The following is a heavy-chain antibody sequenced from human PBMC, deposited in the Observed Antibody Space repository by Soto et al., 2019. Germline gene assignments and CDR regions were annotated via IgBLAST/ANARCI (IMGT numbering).Heavy chain of an antibody. CDR3: ARDSHGPTYCSGGSCYPYYYGMDV. CDR1: GGSISSGDYY. J-gene: IGHJ6*02. Sequence: SETLSLTCTVSGGSISSGDYYWSWIRQPPGKGLEWIGYIYYSGSTYYNPSLKSRVTISVDTSKNQFSLKLSSVTAADTAVYYCARDSHGPTYCSGGSCYPYYYGMDVWGQGTTVTVSS. D-gene: IGHD2-15*01. V-gene: IGHV4-30-4*01. CDR2: IYYSGST.